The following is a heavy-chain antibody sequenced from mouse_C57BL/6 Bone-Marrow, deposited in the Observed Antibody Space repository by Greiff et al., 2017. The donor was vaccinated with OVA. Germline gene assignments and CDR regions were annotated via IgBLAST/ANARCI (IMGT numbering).Heavy chain of an antibody. CDR1: GFTFSDFY. J-gene: IGHJ1*03. Sequence: EVKVVESGGGLVQSGRSLRLSCATSGFTFSDFYMEWVRQAPGKGLEWIAASRNKANDYTTEYSSSVKGRFIVSRDTSQSILYLQMNALRAEDTAIYCCARDDYYWYFDVWGTGTTVTVSS. CDR3: ARDDYYWYFDV. V-gene: IGHV7-1*01. CDR2: SRNKANDYTT.